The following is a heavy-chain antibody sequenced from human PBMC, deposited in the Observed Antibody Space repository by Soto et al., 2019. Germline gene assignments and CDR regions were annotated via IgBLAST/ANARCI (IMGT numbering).Heavy chain of an antibody. V-gene: IGHV1-24*01. Sequence: ASVKVSCKVSGYTLTELSMHWVRQAPGKGLEWMGGFDPEDGETIYAQKFQGRVTMTEDTSTDTAYVELSSLRSEDTAVYYCATDKRGGSAIGYYYYYMDVWGKGTTVTVSS. CDR3: ATDKRGGSAIGYYYYYMDV. D-gene: IGHD3-22*01. J-gene: IGHJ6*03. CDR2: FDPEDGET. CDR1: GYTLTELS.